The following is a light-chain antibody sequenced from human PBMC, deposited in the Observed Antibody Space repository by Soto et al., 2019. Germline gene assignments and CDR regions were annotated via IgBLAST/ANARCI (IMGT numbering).Light chain of an antibody. CDR1: SSDVGCYNY. Sequence: QSVLTQPASVSGSPGQSITISCTGTSSDVGCYNYVSWYQQHPGKAPKRMIYDVSNRPSGVSNRFSGSKSGNTASLTISGLQAEDEAGYYCSSYTSSSTVVFGGGTQLTVL. CDR2: DVS. V-gene: IGLV2-14*01. CDR3: SSYTSSSTVV. J-gene: IGLJ2*01.